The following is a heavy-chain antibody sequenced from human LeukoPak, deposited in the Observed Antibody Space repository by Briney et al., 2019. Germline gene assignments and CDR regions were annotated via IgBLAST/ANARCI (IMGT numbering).Heavy chain of an antibody. D-gene: IGHD6-6*01. CDR3: ARDGSGQYSSSSIWFDP. J-gene: IGHJ5*02. Sequence: SETLSLTCTVSGGSISSSSYYWGWIRQPPGKGLEWIGSIYYSGSTYYNPSLKSRVTISVDTSKNQFSLKLSSVTAADTAVYYCARDGSGQYSSSSIWFDPWGQGTLVTVSS. V-gene: IGHV4-39*07. CDR1: GGSISSSSYY. CDR2: IYYSGST.